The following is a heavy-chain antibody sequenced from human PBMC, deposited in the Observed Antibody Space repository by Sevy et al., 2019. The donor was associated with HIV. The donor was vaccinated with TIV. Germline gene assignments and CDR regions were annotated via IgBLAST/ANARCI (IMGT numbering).Heavy chain of an antibody. V-gene: IGHV4-59*01. J-gene: IGHJ6*02. CDR1: GVSISGYY. Sequence: SETLSLTCTVSGVSISGYYWSWIRQPPGKGLEWIGYFYYSGRTNYNPSLQGQVSISTDTSKNQFSLKLCSVTAADTAVYSCARALADYYYAMDVWGQGTTVTVSS. CDR3: ARALADYYYAMDV. CDR2: FYYSGRT.